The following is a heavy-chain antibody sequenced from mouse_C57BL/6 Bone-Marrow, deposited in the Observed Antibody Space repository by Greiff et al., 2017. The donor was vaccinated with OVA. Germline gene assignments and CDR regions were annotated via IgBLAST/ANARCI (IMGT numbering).Heavy chain of an antibody. CDR2: ISDGGSYT. V-gene: IGHV5-4*01. Sequence: EVKLVESGGGLVKPGGSLKLSCAASGFTFSSYAMSWVRQTPEKRLEWVATISDGGSYTYYPDNVKGRFTISRDNAKNNLYLQMSHLKSEDTAMYYCARDRHSDYWGQGTTLTVSS. J-gene: IGHJ2*01. CDR3: ARDRHSDY. CDR1: GFTFSSYA.